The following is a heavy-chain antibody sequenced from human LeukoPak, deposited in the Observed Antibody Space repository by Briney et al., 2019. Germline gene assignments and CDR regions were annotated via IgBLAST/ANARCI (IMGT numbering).Heavy chain of an antibody. J-gene: IGHJ4*02. D-gene: IGHD6-13*01. Sequence: SQTLSLTCTVSGGSISSGVYYWSWLRQPPGKGLEWIGYIYYSGSTYYNPSLKSRVTISVDTSKNQFSLKLSSVTAADTAVYYCARMVYSSSLIDYWGQGTLVTVSS. CDR3: ARMVYSSSLIDY. CDR1: GGSISSGVYY. V-gene: IGHV4-30-4*01. CDR2: IYYSGST.